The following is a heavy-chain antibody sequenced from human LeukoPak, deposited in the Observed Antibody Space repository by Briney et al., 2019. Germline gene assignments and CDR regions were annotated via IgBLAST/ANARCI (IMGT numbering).Heavy chain of an antibody. CDR2: IYYSGST. J-gene: IGHJ4*02. D-gene: IGHD4-11*01. CDR1: GGSISSSGYY. V-gene: IGHV4-39*07. CDR3: ARASPMTTVTTEQYYFDY. Sequence: PSETLSLTCTVSGGSISSSGYYWGWIRQPPGKGLEWIGSIYYSGSTYYNPSLKSRVTISVDTSKNQFSLKLSSVTAADTAVYYCARASPMTTVTTEQYYFDYWGQGTLVTVSS.